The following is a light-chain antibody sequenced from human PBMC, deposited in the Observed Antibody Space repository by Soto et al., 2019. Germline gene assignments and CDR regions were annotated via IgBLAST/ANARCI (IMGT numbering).Light chain of an antibody. J-gene: IGKJ4*01. V-gene: IGKV1-39*01. CDR2: AAS. CDR3: QQSYSTPLT. CDR1: QSISNY. Sequence: IQMTQSPSSLSAFVGDRVTITCRASQSISNYLNWYQQKPGKAPKLLIYAASSLQSGVPSRFSGSGSGTDFTLTISSLQPEDFATYYCQQSYSTPLTFGGGNKVEI.